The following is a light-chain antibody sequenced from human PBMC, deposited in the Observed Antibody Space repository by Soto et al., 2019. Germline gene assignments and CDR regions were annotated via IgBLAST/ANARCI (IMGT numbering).Light chain of an antibody. CDR2: RNN. J-gene: IGLJ1*01. V-gene: IGLV1-44*01. Sequence: QSVLTQPPSASGTPGQRVTLSCSGSSSNIGSNTVNWYQQLPGTAPKLLIYRNNQRPSGVPDRFSGSKSGPSASLAISGLQSEDEDDYYCATWDDSLKGYVFGTGTKLTVL. CDR3: ATWDDSLKGYV. CDR1: SSNIGSNT.